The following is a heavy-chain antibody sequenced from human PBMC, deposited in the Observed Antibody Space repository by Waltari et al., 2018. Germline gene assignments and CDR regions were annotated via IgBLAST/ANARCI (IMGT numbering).Heavy chain of an antibody. CDR3: ARDYCSSFYCHHPYGMDV. CDR2: INPNNGDT. J-gene: IGHJ6*02. CDR1: GYTFSGYY. D-gene: IGHD2-2*01. Sequence: QVQLVQSGAEVKKPGASVKVSCKSSGYTFSGYYINWVRQAPGQGLEWMGWINPNNGDTKYARKFQGMVTLTRLSSSTTAFMELRGLNSDDTAVYYCARDYCSSFYCHHPYGMDVWGQGTTVIVSS. V-gene: IGHV1-2*02.